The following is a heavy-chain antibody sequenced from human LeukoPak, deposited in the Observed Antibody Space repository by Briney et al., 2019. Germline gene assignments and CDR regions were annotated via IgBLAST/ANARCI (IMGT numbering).Heavy chain of an antibody. V-gene: IGHV7-4-1*02. CDR3: ATLHRDGGPEP. D-gene: IGHD2-15*01. J-gene: IGHJ4*02. Sequence: ASVKVPCKASGYTFTSYAMNWVRQAPGQGLEWMGWINTNTGNPTYAQGFTGRFVFSLDTSVSTAYLQISSLKAEDTAVYYCATLHRDGGPEPWGQGTLVTVSS. CDR2: INTNTGNP. CDR1: GYTFTSYA.